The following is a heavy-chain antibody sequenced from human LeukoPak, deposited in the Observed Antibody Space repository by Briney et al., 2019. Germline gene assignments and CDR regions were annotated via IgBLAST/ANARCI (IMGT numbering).Heavy chain of an antibody. V-gene: IGHV4-61*01. CDR1: GGSVSSGSYY. CDR2: IYYSGST. Sequence: PSETLSLTCTVSGGSVSSGSYYWSWIRQPPGKGLEWIGYIYYSGSTNCNPSLKSRVTISVDTSKNQFSLKLSSVTAADTAVYYCARVPYYYDSSGYNDYWGQGTLVTVSS. J-gene: IGHJ4*02. D-gene: IGHD3-22*01. CDR3: ARVPYYYDSSGYNDY.